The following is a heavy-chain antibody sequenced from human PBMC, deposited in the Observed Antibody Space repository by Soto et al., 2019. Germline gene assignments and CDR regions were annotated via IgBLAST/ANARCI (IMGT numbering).Heavy chain of an antibody. D-gene: IGHD5-12*01. V-gene: IGHV3-7*03. CDR1: GFTFDSYW. CDR3: GGEGGGGWLREGALDS. Sequence: EVQLVESGGDLVQPGGSLRLSCAAAGFTFDSYWMTWVRQAPGNGLEWVANIKQDGSEKYYVDSVKGRFTISRDNAENSMYRQMNSLRAEDTAVYYCGGEGGGGWLREGALDSWGQGAPVTVS. CDR2: IKQDGSEK. J-gene: IGHJ5*01.